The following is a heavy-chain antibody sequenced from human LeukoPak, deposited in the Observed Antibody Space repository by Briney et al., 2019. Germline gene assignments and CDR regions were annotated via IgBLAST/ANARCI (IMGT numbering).Heavy chain of an antibody. J-gene: IGHJ3*02. Sequence: SGRSLRLSCAASGFTFDDYAMHWVRQAPGKGLEWVSSISWHSGSIGYADSVKGRFTISRDNAKNSLYLQMNSLRVEDMALYYCAKGRTYYYDSSAYPRPDAFDIWGQGTMVTVSP. V-gene: IGHV3-9*03. D-gene: IGHD3-22*01. CDR2: ISWHSGSI. CDR3: AKGRTYYYDSSAYPRPDAFDI. CDR1: GFTFDDYA.